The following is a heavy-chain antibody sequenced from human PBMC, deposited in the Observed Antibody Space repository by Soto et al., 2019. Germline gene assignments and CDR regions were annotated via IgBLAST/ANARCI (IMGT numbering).Heavy chain of an antibody. CDR3: AKNSVTRARVDYYYGLDA. D-gene: IGHD4-17*01. CDR1: GGTLSDYG. Sequence: SVKVSCKTSGGTLSDYGISWVRQAPGHGLEWMGGVIPIYSTSNYAPKFHGRVTFTADDSTAYMELSSLKSEDTAVYYCAKNSVTRARVDYYYGLDAWGQGTTVTVSS. CDR2: VIPIYSTS. V-gene: IGHV1-69*13. J-gene: IGHJ6*02.